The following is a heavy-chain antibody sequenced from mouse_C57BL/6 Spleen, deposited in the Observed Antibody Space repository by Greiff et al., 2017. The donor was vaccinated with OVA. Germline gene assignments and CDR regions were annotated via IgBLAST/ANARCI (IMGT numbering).Heavy chain of an antibody. CDR1: GYTFTSYW. CDR3: SNYGSGEDY. CDR2: IGPNSGGT. V-gene: IGHV1-72*01. D-gene: IGHD1-1*01. Sequence: VQLQQSGAELVKPGASVKLSCKASGYTFTSYWMHWVKQRPGRGLEWVGRIGPNSGGTKYTEKFKSKATLTVDKPSSTAYMQLSSLTSEDSAVYYCSNYGSGEDYWGQGTTLTVSS. J-gene: IGHJ2*01.